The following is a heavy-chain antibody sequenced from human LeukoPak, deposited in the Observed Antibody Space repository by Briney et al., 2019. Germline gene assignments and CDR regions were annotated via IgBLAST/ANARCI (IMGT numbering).Heavy chain of an antibody. CDR1: GGTFSSYA. CDR3: ARHIVVVTAIPAFDI. CDR2: IIPILGIA. D-gene: IGHD2-21*02. J-gene: IGHJ3*02. Sequence: SVTVSCKASGGTFSSYAISWVRQAPGQGLEWMGRIIPILGIANYAQKFQGRVTITADKSTSTAYMELSSLRSEDTAVYYCARHIVVVTAIPAFDIWGQGTMVTVSS. V-gene: IGHV1-69*04.